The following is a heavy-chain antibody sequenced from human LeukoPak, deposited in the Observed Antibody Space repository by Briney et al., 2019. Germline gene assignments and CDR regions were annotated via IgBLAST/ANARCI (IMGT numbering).Heavy chain of an antibody. V-gene: IGHV3-74*01. CDR2: INSDGSST. CDR1: GFTFSSYW. D-gene: IGHD3-3*02. Sequence: GGSLRLSCAASGFTFSSYWMHWVRQAPGKGLVWVSRINSDGSSTSYADSVKGRFTISRDNAKNTLYLQMNSLRAEDTSVYYCARDSNNYYYYMDVWGKGTTVTVSS. J-gene: IGHJ6*03. CDR3: ARDSNNYYYYMDV.